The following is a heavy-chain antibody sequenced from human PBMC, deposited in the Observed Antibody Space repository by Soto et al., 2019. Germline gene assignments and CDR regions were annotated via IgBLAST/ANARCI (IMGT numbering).Heavy chain of an antibody. Sequence: QITLKESGPTLVKPTQTLTLSCTFSGFSLSSRAVGVSWIRQPPGKALEWLALIYWDDDSRYSPSLKTRPTNNKHSSKNQVILTMINMDPVDTATYYCVHTDGWTHTTWGQGTLVTVSS. CDR2: IYWDDDS. CDR3: VHTDGWTHTT. CDR1: GFSLSSRAVG. J-gene: IGHJ5*02. V-gene: IGHV2-5*02. D-gene: IGHD1-1*01.